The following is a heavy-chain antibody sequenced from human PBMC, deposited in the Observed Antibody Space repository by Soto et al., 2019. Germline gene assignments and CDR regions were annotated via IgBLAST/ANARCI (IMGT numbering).Heavy chain of an antibody. Sequence: HVQLVESGGGVVQPGRSLRLSCAASGFTFSFYGVHWVRQAPGKGLEWVAVISYDGSNKYYADSVKGRFTISRDNSKNTLYLQMNSLRAEDTAVYYCAKDLGHGGRGAFDIWGQGTMVTVSS. CDR3: AKDLGHGGRGAFDI. CDR1: GFTFSFYG. J-gene: IGHJ3*02. CDR2: ISYDGSNK. D-gene: IGHD7-27*01. V-gene: IGHV3-30*18.